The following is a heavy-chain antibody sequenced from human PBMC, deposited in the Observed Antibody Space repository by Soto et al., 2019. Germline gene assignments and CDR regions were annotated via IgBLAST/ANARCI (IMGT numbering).Heavy chain of an antibody. D-gene: IGHD6-13*01. CDR2: ISAYNGNT. CDR3: ARRIAAAGTSQFFHYYYYMDV. CDR1: GYTFTGYG. V-gene: IGHV1-18*01. Sequence: ASVKVSCKASGYTFTGYGISWVRQAPGQGLEWMGWISAYNGNTNYAQKLQGRVTMTTDTSTSTAYMELRSLRSDDTAVYYCARRIAAAGTSQFFHYYYYMDVWGKGTTVTVSS. J-gene: IGHJ6*03.